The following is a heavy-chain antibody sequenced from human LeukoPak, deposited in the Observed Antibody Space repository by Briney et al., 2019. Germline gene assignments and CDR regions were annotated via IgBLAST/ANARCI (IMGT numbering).Heavy chain of an antibody. CDR3: ARMLGYCSGGCTDY. V-gene: IGHV4-39*07. D-gene: IGHD2-15*01. J-gene: IGHJ4*02. CDR2: IYYSGNT. CDR1: GGSIRSTTYY. Sequence: SETLSLTCSVSGGSIRSTTYYWGWIRQPPGKGLEWIGSIYYSGNTYYSPSLMSRVTISVDTSKNQFSLNLSSVTAADTAVYYCARMLGYCSGGCTDYWGQGTLVTVSS.